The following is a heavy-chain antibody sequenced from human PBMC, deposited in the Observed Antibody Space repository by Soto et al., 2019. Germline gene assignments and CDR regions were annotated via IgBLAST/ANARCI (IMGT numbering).Heavy chain of an antibody. V-gene: IGHV3-30*18. J-gene: IGHJ6*03. D-gene: IGHD4-17*01. CDR2: ISYDGSNK. CDR1: GFTFSSYG. CDR3: AKDLRSTVTTWGSRRGNYYYYMDV. Sequence: GRSLRLSCAASGFTFSSYGMHWVRQAPGKGLEWVAVISYDGSNKYYADSVKGRFTISRDNSKNTLYLQMNSLRAEDTAVYYCAKDLRSTVTTWGSRRGNYYYYMDVWGKGTTVTVSS.